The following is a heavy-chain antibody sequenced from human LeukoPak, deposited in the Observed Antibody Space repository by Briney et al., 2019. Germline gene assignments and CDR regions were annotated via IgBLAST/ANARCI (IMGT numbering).Heavy chain of an antibody. Sequence: GGSLRLSCAASGFTFSSFDMHWVRQPTGQGLEWVSTIGTASDTYYPGSVEGRFTLSRDNAKNSLYLQMNSLTAGDTAEYYCARGPPRGKYYYMDVWGKGTTVTVSS. J-gene: IGHJ6*03. CDR3: ARGPPRGKYYYMDV. CDR1: GFTFSSFD. V-gene: IGHV3-13*01. D-gene: IGHD1-1*01. CDR2: IGTASDT.